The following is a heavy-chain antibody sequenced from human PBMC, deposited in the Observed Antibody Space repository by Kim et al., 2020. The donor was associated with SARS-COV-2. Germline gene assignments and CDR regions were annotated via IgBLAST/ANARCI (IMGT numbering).Heavy chain of an antibody. Sequence: GGSPRLSCAASGFTFSSYAMHWVRQAPGKGLEWVAVISYDGSNKYYADSVKGRFTISRDNSKNTLYLQMNSLRAEDTAVYYCARALRGGYYYGMDVWGQGTTVTVSS. D-gene: IGHD3-10*01. V-gene: IGHV3-30*04. CDR2: ISYDGSNK. CDR1: GFTFSSYA. J-gene: IGHJ6*02. CDR3: ARALRGGYYYGMDV.